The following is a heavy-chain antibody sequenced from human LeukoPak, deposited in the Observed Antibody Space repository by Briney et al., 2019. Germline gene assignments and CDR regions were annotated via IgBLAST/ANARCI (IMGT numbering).Heavy chain of an antibody. J-gene: IGHJ4*02. V-gene: IGHV1-46*01. CDR1: GYTFTSYY. CDR3: TRETSSRYFDY. Sequence: ASVKVSCKASGYTFTSYYMHWVRQAPGQGLEWMGIINPSGGSTSYAQKFQGRVTMTRDTSTSTVYMELSSLRSDDAAVYYCTRETSSRYFDYWGQGTLVTVSS. CDR2: INPSGGST.